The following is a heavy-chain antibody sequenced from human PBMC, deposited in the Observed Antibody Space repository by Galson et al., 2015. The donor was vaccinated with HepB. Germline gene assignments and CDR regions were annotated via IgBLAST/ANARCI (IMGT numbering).Heavy chain of an antibody. CDR3: ARVRGVGATSEGGYFDY. CDR1: GGTFSSYA. V-gene: IGHV1-69*13. J-gene: IGHJ4*02. Sequence: SVKVSCKASGGTFSSYAISWVRQAPGQGLEWMGGIIPIFGTANYAQKFQGRVTITADESTSTAYMELSSLRSEDTAVYYCARVRGVGATSEGGYFDYWGQGTLVTVSS. CDR2: IIPIFGTA. D-gene: IGHD1-26*01.